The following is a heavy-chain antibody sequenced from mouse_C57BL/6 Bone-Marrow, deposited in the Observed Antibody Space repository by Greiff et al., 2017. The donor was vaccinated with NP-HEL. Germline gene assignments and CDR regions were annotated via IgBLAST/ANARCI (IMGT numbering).Heavy chain of an antibody. CDR1: GFTFSSYG. Sequence: EVQVVESGGDLVKPGGSLKLSCAASGFTFSSYGMSWVRQTPDKRLEWVATISSGGSYTYYPDSVKGRFTISRDNAKNTLYLQMSSLKSEDTATYYCARRYGSSFDYWGQGTTLTVSS. CDR2: ISSGGSYT. J-gene: IGHJ2*01. CDR3: ARRYGSSFDY. D-gene: IGHD1-1*01. V-gene: IGHV5-6*01.